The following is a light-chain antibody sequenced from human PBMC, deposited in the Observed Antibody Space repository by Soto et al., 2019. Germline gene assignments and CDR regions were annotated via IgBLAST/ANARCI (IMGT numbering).Light chain of an antibody. CDR1: QSFRGL. CDR3: QQRHMWPIT. J-gene: IGKJ5*01. CDR2: DAY. V-gene: IGKV3-11*01. Sequence: EVVLTQSPVNLSLSPGERATLSCRASQSFRGLLAWYQQKPGQAPRLLIYDAYNRATGIPPRFSGRGSGTDLTLTISSLEHEDSAVYYCQQRHMWPITFGQGTRLEIK.